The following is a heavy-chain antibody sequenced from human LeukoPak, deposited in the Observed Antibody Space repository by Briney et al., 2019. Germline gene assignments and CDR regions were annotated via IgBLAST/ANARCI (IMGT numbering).Heavy chain of an antibody. D-gene: IGHD1-14*01. CDR1: GGSISSGSYY. Sequence: SQTLSLTCTVSGGSISSGSYYWSWIRQPAGKGLEWIGSIYHSGSTYYNPSLKSRVTISVGTSKNQFSLKLNSVTAADTALYYCARGRLYNNGVPPWFDPWGQGSLVTVSS. CDR2: IYHSGST. V-gene: IGHV4-61*02. CDR3: ARGRLYNNGVPPWFDP. J-gene: IGHJ5*02.